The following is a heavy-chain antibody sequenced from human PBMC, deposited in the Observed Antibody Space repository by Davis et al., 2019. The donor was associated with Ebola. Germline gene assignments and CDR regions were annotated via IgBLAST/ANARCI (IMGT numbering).Heavy chain of an antibody. CDR3: VRDPNRYLDL. CDR2: INLHGTVT. V-gene: IGHV3-74*01. CDR1: GFTFGNYW. D-gene: IGHD2-8*01. Sequence: GESLKISCAVSGFTFGNYWMDWVRQGPGKGLVWVSRINLHGTVTNYADSVKGRFTISRDNAKNTLYLQMNSLRDDDTAVYYRVRDPNRYLDLWGRGTRVTVSS. J-gene: IGHJ2*01.